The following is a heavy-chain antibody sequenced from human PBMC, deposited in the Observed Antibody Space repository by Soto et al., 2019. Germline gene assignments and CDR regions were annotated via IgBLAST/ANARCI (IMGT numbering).Heavy chain of an antibody. D-gene: IGHD2-21*01. Sequence: GGSLRLSCAASGFTFSSYAMTWVRQAPGKGLEWDSAISGSGGSTYYADSVKGQFTISRDNSKNTLYLQKNSLRAEDTAAYYCANGLYCGSYFDYWGQGTLVAVSS. CDR1: GFTFSSYA. CDR2: ISGSGGST. CDR3: ANGLYCGSYFDY. J-gene: IGHJ4*02. V-gene: IGHV3-23*01.